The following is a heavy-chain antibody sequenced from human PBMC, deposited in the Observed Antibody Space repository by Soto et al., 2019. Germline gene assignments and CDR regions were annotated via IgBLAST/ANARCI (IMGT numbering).Heavy chain of an antibody. D-gene: IGHD3-10*01. J-gene: IGHJ4*02. Sequence: EVQLLESGGGLVQPGGSLRLSCAASGFTFSSYAMSWVRQAPGKGLEWVSAISGSGGSTYYADSVKGRFTISRDNSKNTLYLQMNSLRAEDTAVYYCAKDWSRQSLWFGELFQFDYWGQGTLVTVSS. CDR3: AKDWSRQSLWFGELFQFDY. V-gene: IGHV3-23*01. CDR2: ISGSGGST. CDR1: GFTFSSYA.